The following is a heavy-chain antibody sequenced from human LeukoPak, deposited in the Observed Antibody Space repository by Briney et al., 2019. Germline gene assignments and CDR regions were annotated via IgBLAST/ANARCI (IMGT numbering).Heavy chain of an antibody. CDR1: GGSFSGYY. V-gene: IGHV4-34*01. Sequence: NPSETLSLTCAVYGGSFSGYYWSWIRQPPGKGLEWIGEINHSGSTNYNPSLKSRVTISVDTSKNQFSLKLSSVTAADTAVYYCARVRRGRGYSYGPPCYYYYMDVWGKGTTVTVSS. CDR3: ARVRRGRGYSYGPPCYYYYMDV. D-gene: IGHD5-18*01. CDR2: INHSGST. J-gene: IGHJ6*03.